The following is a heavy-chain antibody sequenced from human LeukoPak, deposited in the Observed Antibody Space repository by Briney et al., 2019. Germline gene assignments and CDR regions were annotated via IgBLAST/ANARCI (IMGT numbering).Heavy chain of an antibody. V-gene: IGHV3-21*01. Sequence: RGSLRLSCAASGFTFSSYSMNWVRQAPGKGLEWVSSISSGTSYIYYADSVKGRFTISRDNAKNSLYLQMNSLRAEDTAVYYCARAGNYYGRHTNWFDPWGQGTLVTVSS. D-gene: IGHD3-10*01. CDR3: ARAGNYYGRHTNWFDP. J-gene: IGHJ5*02. CDR2: ISSGTSYI. CDR1: GFTFSSYS.